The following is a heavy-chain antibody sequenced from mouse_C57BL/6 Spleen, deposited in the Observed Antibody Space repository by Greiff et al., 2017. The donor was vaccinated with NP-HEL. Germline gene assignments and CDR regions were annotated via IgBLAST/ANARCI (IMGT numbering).Heavy chain of an antibody. Sequence: VQLQQSGAELVRPGSSVKMSCKTSGYTFTSYGINWVKQRPGQGLEWIGYIYIGTGYTEYNEKFKGKATLTSDTSSSTAYLQLSSLTSEDSAIYCCGGDYDYDGGFAYWGKGTLVTVSA. CDR3: GGDYDYDGGFAY. J-gene: IGHJ3*01. CDR2: IYIGTGYT. CDR1: GYTFTSYG. V-gene: IGHV1-58*01. D-gene: IGHD2-4*01.